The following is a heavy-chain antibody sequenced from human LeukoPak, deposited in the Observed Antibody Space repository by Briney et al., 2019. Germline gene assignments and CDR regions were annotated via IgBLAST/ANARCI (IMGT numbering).Heavy chain of an antibody. CDR2: ISSSSSYI. D-gene: IGHD3-10*01. CDR3: ARGRGGSGSYSDYFDY. V-gene: IGHV3-21*01. Sequence: GGSLRLSCAASGFTFSSYSMNWVRQAPWKGLEWVSSISSSSSYIYYADSVKGRFTISRDNAKNSLYLQMNSLRAEDTAVYYCARGRGGSGSYSDYFDYWGQGTLVTVSS. CDR1: GFTFSSYS. J-gene: IGHJ4*02.